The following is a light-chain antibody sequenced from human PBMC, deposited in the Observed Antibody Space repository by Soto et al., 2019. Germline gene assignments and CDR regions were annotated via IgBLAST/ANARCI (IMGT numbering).Light chain of an antibody. V-gene: IGKV1-13*02. CDR2: DAS. Sequence: AIQLTKSPSSLSASVGDRVTITCRASEVINSALAWYQQKPGRSPNLLISDASYLEGGVPSRFSGSGSGTDFTLTFSSLQPEDFATYYCQHLSSYPFTFGLGTTVDVK. CDR1: EVINSA. CDR3: QHLSSYPFT. J-gene: IGKJ3*01.